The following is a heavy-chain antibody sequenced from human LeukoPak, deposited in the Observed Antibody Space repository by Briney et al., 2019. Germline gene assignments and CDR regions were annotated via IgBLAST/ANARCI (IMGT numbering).Heavy chain of an antibody. CDR1: GGTFSNYF. CDR3: ARGQYCSTTTCYSARRYFDF. D-gene: IGHD2-2*01. CDR2: INDSGST. V-gene: IGHV4-34*01. J-gene: IGHJ4*02. Sequence: SETLSLTCAVSGGTFSNYFWTWIRQPPGKGLEWIAEINDSGSTNSNSSLRSRVAISLDTSKNQFSLRLTSVTAADTAVYYCARGQYCSTTTCYSARRYFDFWGQGTLVTVSS.